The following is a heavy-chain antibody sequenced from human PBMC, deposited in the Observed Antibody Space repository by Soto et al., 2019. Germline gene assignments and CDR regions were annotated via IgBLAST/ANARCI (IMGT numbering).Heavy chain of an antibody. V-gene: IGHV3-21*01. CDR3: AMIVVVPAASQEDAFDI. Sequence: GESLKISCAASGFTFSSYSMNWVRQAPGKGLEWVSSISSSSSYIYYADSVKGRFTISRDNAKNSLYLQMNSLRAEDTAVYYCAMIVVVPAASQEDAFDIWGQGTMVTVSS. CDR1: GFTFSSYS. CDR2: ISSSSSYI. D-gene: IGHD2-2*01. J-gene: IGHJ3*02.